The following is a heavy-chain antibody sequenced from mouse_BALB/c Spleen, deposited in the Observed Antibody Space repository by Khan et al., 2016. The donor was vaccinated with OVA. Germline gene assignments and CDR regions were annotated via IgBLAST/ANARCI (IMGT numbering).Heavy chain of an antibody. CDR3: ARRNFRYDRHFDV. J-gene: IGHJ1*01. V-gene: IGHV9-3-1*01. Sequence: QIQLVQSGPELKKPGETVKISCKASGSTFTNYGMNWVKQAPGKGLKWMGWINTYTGEPTYADDFKGRFAFSLETSASTAYLQINNLKNEDTATYFCARRNFRYDRHFDVRGAGTTVTVSS. CDR1: GSTFTNYG. D-gene: IGHD2-14*01. CDR2: INTYTGEP.